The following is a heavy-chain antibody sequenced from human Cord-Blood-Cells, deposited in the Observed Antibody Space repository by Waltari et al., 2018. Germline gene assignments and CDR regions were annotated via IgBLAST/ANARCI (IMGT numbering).Heavy chain of an antibody. J-gene: IGHJ3*02. Sequence: QVQLQQWGAGLLKPSETLSLTCAVYGGSFSGYYWSWIRQPPGKGLEWIGEINHSGSTNYNPSLKSRVTISVDTSKNQFSLKLSSVTAADTAVYYCVRGGGAARDDAFDIWGQGTMVTVSS. D-gene: IGHD6-6*01. V-gene: IGHV4-34*01. CDR3: VRGGGAARDDAFDI. CDR2: INHSGST. CDR1: GGSFSGYY.